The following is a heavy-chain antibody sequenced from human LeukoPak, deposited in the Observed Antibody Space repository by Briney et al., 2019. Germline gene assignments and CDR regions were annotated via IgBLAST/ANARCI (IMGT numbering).Heavy chain of an antibody. D-gene: IGHD1-26*01. CDR2: IYTSGTT. CDR1: GGFISSYY. Sequence: SETLSLTCTVSGGFISSYYWGWIRQPAGKGLEWIGRIYTSGTTNYNPSLKSRVTMSIDTSKSQFSLKLSSVTAADTAVYYCARGLVGATRVDYWGQGTLVTVSS. CDR3: ARGLVGATRVDY. V-gene: IGHV4-4*07. J-gene: IGHJ4*02.